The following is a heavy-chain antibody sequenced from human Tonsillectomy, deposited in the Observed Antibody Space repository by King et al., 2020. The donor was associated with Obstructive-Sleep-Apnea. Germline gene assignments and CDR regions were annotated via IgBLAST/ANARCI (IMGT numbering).Heavy chain of an antibody. D-gene: IGHD6-19*01. CDR3: ARLHSGWYGDAFNI. CDR2: MFPDDSDT. J-gene: IGHJ3*02. V-gene: IGHV5-51*01. Sequence: QLVQSGAEVKKPGESLRISCKSSGYSFSNYWIGWVRQMPGKGLECMGSMFPDDSDTRYSPSFQGQVTISADKSINTAYLQWSGLKASDTAMYYCARLHSGWYGDAFNIWGQGTQVTVSS. CDR1: GYSFSNYW.